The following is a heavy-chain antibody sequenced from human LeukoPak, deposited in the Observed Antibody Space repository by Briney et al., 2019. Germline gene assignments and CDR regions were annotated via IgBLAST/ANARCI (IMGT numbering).Heavy chain of an antibody. V-gene: IGHV1-69*13. CDR2: IIPIFGTA. D-gene: IGHD6-19*01. CDR3: ARGRMAGTYVFDY. Sequence: SVKVSCRASGGAFSNYAVNWVRQAPGQGLEWMGGIIPIFGTANYAQKFQGRVTITADESTSTAYMELSSLRSEDTAVYYCARGRMAGTYVFDYWGQGTLVTVSS. J-gene: IGHJ4*02. CDR1: GGAFSNYA.